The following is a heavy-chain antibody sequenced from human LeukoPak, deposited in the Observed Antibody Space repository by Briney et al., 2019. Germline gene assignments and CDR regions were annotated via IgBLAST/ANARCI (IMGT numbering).Heavy chain of an antibody. CDR3: AKRPDIVGALYYFDY. CDR1: EFTFSSYA. D-gene: IGHD1-26*01. V-gene: IGHV3-23*01. Sequence: GGSLRLSCAASEFTFSSYAMSWVRQAPGKGLEWVSAISGSGGSTYYADSVKGRFTISRDNSKNTLYLQMNSLRAEDTAVYYCAKRPDIVGALYYFDYWGQGTLVTVSS. J-gene: IGHJ4*02. CDR2: ISGSGGST.